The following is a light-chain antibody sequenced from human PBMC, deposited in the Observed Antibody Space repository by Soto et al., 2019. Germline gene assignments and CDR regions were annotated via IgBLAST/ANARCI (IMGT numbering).Light chain of an antibody. V-gene: IGKV4-1*01. CDR3: QQYYSTPIT. J-gene: IGKJ5*01. CDR2: WAS. Sequence: DIVMTQSPDSLAVSLGERATINCKSSQSVLYSSNNKNYLAWYQQKPGQPPKLLIYWASTRESGVLDRFSGSGSGTDFTLTISSLQAEDVAVYYCQQYYSTPITFGQGTRLEI. CDR1: QSVLYSSNNKNY.